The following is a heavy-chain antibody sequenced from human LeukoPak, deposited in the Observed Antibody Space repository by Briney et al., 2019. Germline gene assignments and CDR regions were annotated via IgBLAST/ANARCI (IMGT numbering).Heavy chain of an antibody. Sequence: SETLSLTCTVSGGSISSSSYYWGWIRQPPGKGLEWIGSIYYSGSTYYNPSLKSRVTISVDTSKNQFSLKLSSVTAADTAVYYCARGLYDSNYWGQGTLVTVSS. V-gene: IGHV4-39*01. CDR2: IYYSGST. D-gene: IGHD2/OR15-2a*01. J-gene: IGHJ4*02. CDR3: ARGLYDSNY. CDR1: GGSISSSSYY.